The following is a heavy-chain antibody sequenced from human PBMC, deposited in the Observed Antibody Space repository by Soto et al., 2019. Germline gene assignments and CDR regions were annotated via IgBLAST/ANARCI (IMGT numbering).Heavy chain of an antibody. CDR3: ARVGSSGCYEIDY. CDR1: GGTFSSYA. CDR2: IIPIFGTA. D-gene: IGHD6-19*01. V-gene: IGHV1-69*13. J-gene: IGHJ4*02. Sequence: SVKVSCKASGGTFSSYAISWVRQAPGQGLEWMGGIIPIFGTANYAQKFQGRVTITADESTSTAYMELSSLRSGDTAVYYCARVGSSGCYEIDYWGQGTLVTVSS.